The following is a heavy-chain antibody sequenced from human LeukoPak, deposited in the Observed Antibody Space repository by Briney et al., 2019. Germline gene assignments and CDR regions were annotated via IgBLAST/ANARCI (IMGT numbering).Heavy chain of an antibody. J-gene: IGHJ4*02. CDR1: GFTFSSYA. CDR3: AKTLSSYDFWSGYPNSAYFDY. CDR2: ISGSGGST. D-gene: IGHD3-3*01. V-gene: IGHV3-23*01. Sequence: GGSLRLSCAASGFTFSSYAMSLVRQAPGKGLEWVSAISGSGGSTYYADSVKGRFTISRDNSKNTLYLQMNSLRAEDTAVYYCAKTLSSYDFWSGYPNSAYFDYWGQGTLVTVSS.